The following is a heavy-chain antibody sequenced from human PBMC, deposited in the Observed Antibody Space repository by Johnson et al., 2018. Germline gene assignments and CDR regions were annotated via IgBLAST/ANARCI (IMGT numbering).Heavy chain of an antibody. J-gene: IGHJ6*03. D-gene: IGHD3-10*02. CDR3: ARGFMSDYMDV. CDR2: IYYSGST. Sequence: QVQLQESGPGLVKPSETLSLTCTVSGGSISSSSYYWGWIRQPPGKGLEWIGSIYYSGSTYYNPSLKSRITISVDTSKNQFSLKLSSVTAADTAVYFWARGFMSDYMDVWGKGTTVTVSS. V-gene: IGHV4-39*07. CDR1: GGSISSSSYY.